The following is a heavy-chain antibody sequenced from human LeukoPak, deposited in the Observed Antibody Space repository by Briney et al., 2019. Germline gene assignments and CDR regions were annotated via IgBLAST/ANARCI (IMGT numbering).Heavy chain of an antibody. D-gene: IGHD2-15*01. CDR3: AVVAATGFDHFDY. J-gene: IGHJ4*02. CDR1: GYSFTSYW. CDR2: IYPGDSDT. V-gene: IGHV5-51*01. Sequence: GESLKISCKGSGYSFTSYWIGWVRQMPGKGLERMGIIYPGDSDTRYSPSFQGQVTISADKSISTAYLQWSSPKASDTAMYYCAVVAATGFDHFDYWGQGTLVTVSS.